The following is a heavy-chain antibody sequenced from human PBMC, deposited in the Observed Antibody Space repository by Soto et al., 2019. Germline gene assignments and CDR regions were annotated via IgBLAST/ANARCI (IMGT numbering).Heavy chain of an antibody. CDR2: INHSGST. V-gene: IGHV4-34*01. D-gene: IGHD5-18*01. CDR3: ARNTDTAMVTPPYYYGMDV. CDR1: GGSFSGYY. J-gene: IGHJ6*02. Sequence: SETLSLTCAVYGGSFSGYYWSWIRQPPGKGLEWIGEINHSGSTNYNPSLKSRVTISVDTSKNQFSLKLSSVTAADTAVYYCARNTDTAMVTPPYYYGMDVWGQGTTVTVSS.